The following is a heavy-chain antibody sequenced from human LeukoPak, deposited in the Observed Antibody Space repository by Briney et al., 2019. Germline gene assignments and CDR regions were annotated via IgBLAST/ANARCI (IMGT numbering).Heavy chain of an antibody. CDR3: ARASPEGDFWSGYYPPYYYYMDV. Sequence: SETLSVTCTVSGGSISSGGYYWSWIRQPPGKGLEWIGYIYHSGSTYYNPSLKSRVTISVDRSKNQFSLKLSSVTAADTAVYYCARASPEGDFWSGYYPPYYYYMDVWGKGTTVTVSS. D-gene: IGHD3-3*01. CDR1: GGSISSGGYY. V-gene: IGHV4-30-2*01. J-gene: IGHJ6*03. CDR2: IYHSGST.